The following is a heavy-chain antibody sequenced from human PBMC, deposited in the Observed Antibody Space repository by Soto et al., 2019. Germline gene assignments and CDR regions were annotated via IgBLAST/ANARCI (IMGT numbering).Heavy chain of an antibody. V-gene: IGHV2-70*04. D-gene: IGHD3-10*01. CDR3: ARGRGTDASDI. CDR1: GFSLRTSGMR. Sequence: SGPTLVNPTPPLKLTCAFAGFSLRTSGMRVSRIGRPRPKRLEWIARFDWGDDIFYTTHPNPSITIFKDTPKNREVRTMTNMDHVDTASYYCARGRGTDASDIGGQGTNVTVSS. J-gene: IGHJ3*02. CDR2: FDWGDDI.